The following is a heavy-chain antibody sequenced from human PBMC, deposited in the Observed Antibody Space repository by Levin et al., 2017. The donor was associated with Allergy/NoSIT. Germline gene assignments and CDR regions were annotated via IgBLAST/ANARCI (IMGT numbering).Heavy chain of an antibody. Sequence: QAGGSLRLSCAASGFTFSSYAVHWVRQAPGKGLEWVALISYDGSSKYYADSVKGRFTISRDNSKKTLYLQMNSLRAVDTAIYYCAKGGSSFSFDYWGQGTLVTVSS. CDR3: AKGGSSFSFDY. V-gene: IGHV3-30*18. J-gene: IGHJ4*02. CDR2: ISYDGSSK. CDR1: GFTFSSYA. D-gene: IGHD6-6*01.